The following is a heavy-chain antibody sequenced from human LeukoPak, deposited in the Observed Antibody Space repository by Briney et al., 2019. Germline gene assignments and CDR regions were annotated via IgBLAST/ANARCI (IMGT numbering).Heavy chain of an antibody. CDR2: INPNSGGT. CDR1: GYTFTGYY. D-gene: IGHD1-26*01. V-gene: IGHV1-2*06. J-gene: IGHJ5*02. CDR3: AIVGATIGWFDP. Sequence: ASVKVSCTASGYTFTGYYMHWVRQAPGQGLEWMGRINPNSGGTNYAQKFQGRVTMTRDTSISTANMELRRLRSDDTAVYYCAIVGATIGWFDPWGQGTLVTVSS.